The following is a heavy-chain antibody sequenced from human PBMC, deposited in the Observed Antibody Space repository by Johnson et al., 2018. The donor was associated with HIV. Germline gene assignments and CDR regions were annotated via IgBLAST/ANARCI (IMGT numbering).Heavy chain of an antibody. J-gene: IGHJ3*02. CDR3: AKAGAVAGPGIDAFDI. D-gene: IGHD6-19*01. CDR2: ISYDGSNK. V-gene: IGHV3-30*04. CDR1: GFTFTSYA. Sequence: QVQLVESGGGVVQPGRSLRLSCAASGFTFTSYAMHWVRQAPGKGLEWVAVISYDGSNKYYADSVKGRFTISRDNSKNTLFLQMNSLRAEDTAVYYCAKAGAVAGPGIDAFDIWGQGTMVTVSS.